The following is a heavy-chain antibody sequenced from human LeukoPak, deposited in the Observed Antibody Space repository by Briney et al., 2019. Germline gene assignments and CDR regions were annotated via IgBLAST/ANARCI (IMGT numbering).Heavy chain of an antibody. V-gene: IGHV3-30*18. CDR3: AKDRTFDP. J-gene: IGHJ5*02. CDR1: GFTFSSYG. CDR2: ISYDVGKK. Sequence: GRSLRLSCAASGFTFSSYGMHWVRQAPGKGLEWVAVISYDVGKKYYADSVKGRFAISRDNSKNTLYLQMSSLRAEDTAVYFCAKDRTFDPWGQGTLVTVSS.